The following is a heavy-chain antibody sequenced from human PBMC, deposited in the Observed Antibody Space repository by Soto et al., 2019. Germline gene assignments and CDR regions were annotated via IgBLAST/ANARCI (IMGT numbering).Heavy chain of an antibody. V-gene: IGHV1-69*13. CDR1: GGTFSRYS. Sequence: GASVKVSCKASGGTFSRYSITWVRQAPGHGLEWIGRIIPIFGIASYAQKFQGRVTITADESTSTAYMELSSLRSDDTAVYYCAREDRDRETGLVPAAIDGMDVWGRGTTVTGSS. CDR2: IIPIFGIA. D-gene: IGHD2-2*01. J-gene: IGHJ6*02. CDR3: AREDRDRETGLVPAAIDGMDV.